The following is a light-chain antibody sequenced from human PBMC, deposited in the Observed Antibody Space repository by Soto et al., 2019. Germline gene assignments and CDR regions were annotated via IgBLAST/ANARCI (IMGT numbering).Light chain of an antibody. J-gene: IGLJ1*01. CDR2: EVS. Sequence: QSALTQPASVSGSPGQSITISCTGTSSDVGGYNYVSWYHQHPGKAPKLMIYEVSNRPSGVSNRFSGSKSGNTASLTISGLQAEDEADYYCSSYTSSSTLYVFGNGTKVTVL. CDR3: SSYTSSSTLYV. CDR1: SSDVGGYNY. V-gene: IGLV2-14*01.